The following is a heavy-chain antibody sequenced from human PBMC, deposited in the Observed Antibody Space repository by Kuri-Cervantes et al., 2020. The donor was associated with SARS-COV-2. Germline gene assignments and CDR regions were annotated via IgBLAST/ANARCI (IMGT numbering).Heavy chain of an antibody. D-gene: IGHD2-15*01. Sequence: ASVKVSCKASGYTFTSYGISWVRQAPGQGLEWMGWIGAYNGNTNYAQKLQGRVTMTTDTSTSTAYMELRSLRSDDTAVYYCARDPTNIVVVVAATKGDAFDIWGQGTMVTVSS. CDR3: ARDPTNIVVVVAATKGDAFDI. V-gene: IGHV1-18*01. CDR2: IGAYNGNT. J-gene: IGHJ3*02. CDR1: GYTFTSYG.